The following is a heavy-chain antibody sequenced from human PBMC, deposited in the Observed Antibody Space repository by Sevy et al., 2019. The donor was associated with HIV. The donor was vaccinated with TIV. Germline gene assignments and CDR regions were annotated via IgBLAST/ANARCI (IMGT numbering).Heavy chain of an antibody. CDR1: GYTLTGYG. Sequence: ASVKVSCKASGYTLTGYGISWVRQAPGQGLEWMGWISAYNGNTNYAQTLQGRVTMTTDTSTSTAYMELRSLRSDDTAVYYCASAGEYDSSGYSYYYYGMDVWGQGATVTVSS. CDR3: ASAGEYDSSGYSYYYYGMDV. D-gene: IGHD3-22*01. CDR2: ISAYNGNT. V-gene: IGHV1-18*01. J-gene: IGHJ6*02.